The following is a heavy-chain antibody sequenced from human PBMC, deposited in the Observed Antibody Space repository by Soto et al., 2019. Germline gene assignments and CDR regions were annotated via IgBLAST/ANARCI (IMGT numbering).Heavy chain of an antibody. Sequence: GASVKVSCKASGGTFSSYAISWVRQAPGQGLEWMGGIIPIFGTANYAQKFQGRVTITADESTSTAYMELSSLRSEDTAVYYCASRVRGVPNAFQHWGQGTLVTVSS. CDR1: GGTFSSYA. CDR3: ASRVRGVPNAFQH. J-gene: IGHJ1*01. CDR2: IIPIFGTA. D-gene: IGHD3-10*01. V-gene: IGHV1-69*13.